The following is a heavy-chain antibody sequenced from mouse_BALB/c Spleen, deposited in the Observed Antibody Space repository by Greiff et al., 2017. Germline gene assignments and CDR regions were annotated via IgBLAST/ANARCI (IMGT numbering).Heavy chain of an antibody. CDR3: ARFSYGNVFAY. V-gene: IGHV14-1*02. J-gene: IGHJ3*01. CDR1: GFNIKDYY. D-gene: IGHD2-1*01. CDR2: IDPENGNT. Sequence: VQLKQSGAELVRPGALVKLSCKASGFNIKDYYMHWVKQRPEQGLEWIGWIDPENGNTIYDPKFQGKASITADTSSNTAYLQLSSLTSEDTAVYYCARFSYGNVFAYWGQGTLVTVSA.